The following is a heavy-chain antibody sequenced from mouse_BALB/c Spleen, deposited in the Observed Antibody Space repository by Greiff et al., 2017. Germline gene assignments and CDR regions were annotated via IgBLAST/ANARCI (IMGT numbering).Heavy chain of an antibody. CDR1: GFTFSSFG. J-gene: IGHJ4*01. D-gene: IGHD2-10*02. V-gene: IGHV5-17*02. CDR2: ISSGSSTT. CDR3: AREWYGNYVFCAMDY. Sequence: EVKLLESGAGLVQPGASLKLSCAASGFTFSSFGMHWVRQAPEKGLEWVAYISSGSSTTYYADTVKGRFTISRDNPKNTLFLQMTSLTSEDTAMYYCAREWYGNYVFCAMDYWGQGTSVTVSS.